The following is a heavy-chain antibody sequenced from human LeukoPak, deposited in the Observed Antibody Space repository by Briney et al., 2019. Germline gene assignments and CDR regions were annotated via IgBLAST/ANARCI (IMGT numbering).Heavy chain of an antibody. CDR2: INGYNGDT. CDR3: ARGRMYDAFDI. D-gene: IGHD2-15*01. V-gene: IGHV1-18*01. Sequence: ASVKVSCKTSGYTLSSYGITWVRQAPGQGLEWMAWINGYNGDTDYAQNFQGRVTVTTDTSTSTVYMELRSLRSDDTAVYYCARGRMYDAFDIWGQGTMVTVSS. CDR1: GYTLSSYG. J-gene: IGHJ3*02.